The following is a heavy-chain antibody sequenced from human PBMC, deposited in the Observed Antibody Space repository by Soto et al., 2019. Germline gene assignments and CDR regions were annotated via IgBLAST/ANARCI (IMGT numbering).Heavy chain of an antibody. CDR1: GYTFTSYG. J-gene: IGHJ4*02. Sequence: ASVKVSCKASGYTFTSYGISWVRQAPGQGLEWMGWISAYNGNTNYAQKLQGRVTMTTDTSTSTAYMELRSLRSDDTAVYYCARDSLSIAAAGTIDYWGQGTLVTVS. CDR2: ISAYNGNT. D-gene: IGHD6-13*01. V-gene: IGHV1-18*01. CDR3: ARDSLSIAAAGTIDY.